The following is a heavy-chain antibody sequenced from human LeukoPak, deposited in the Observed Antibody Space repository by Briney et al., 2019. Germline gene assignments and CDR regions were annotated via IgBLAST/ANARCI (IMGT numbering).Heavy chain of an antibody. D-gene: IGHD3-3*02. J-gene: IGHJ6*02. CDR2: INHSGST. CDR3: ARVTRASIFGVVHMDV. CDR1: GGSFSGYY. V-gene: IGHV4-34*01. Sequence: SETLSLTCAVYGGSFSGYYWSWIRQPPGKGLEWIGEINHSGSTNYNPSLKSRVTISVDTSKNQFPLKLSSVTAADTAVYYCARVTRASIFGVVHMDVWGQGTTVTVSS.